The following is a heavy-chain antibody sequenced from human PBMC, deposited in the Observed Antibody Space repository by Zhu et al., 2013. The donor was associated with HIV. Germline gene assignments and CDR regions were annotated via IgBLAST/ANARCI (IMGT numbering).Heavy chain of an antibody. V-gene: IGHV1-18*01. Sequence: QDRLVQSGVEVKKPGASVKVSCKASGYIFTNYGITWVRQAPGQGLEWVGWISTYYGHTNYAQRLQGRLTMTTDTSTSIAYMELRSLRSDDTAVYYCTRGPGYCSSTSCSDYYFSMDVWGKGTTVIVSS. CDR3: TRGPGYCSSTSCSDYYFSMDV. CDR1: GYIFTNYG. CDR2: ISTYYGHT. D-gene: IGHD2-2*01. J-gene: IGHJ6*03.